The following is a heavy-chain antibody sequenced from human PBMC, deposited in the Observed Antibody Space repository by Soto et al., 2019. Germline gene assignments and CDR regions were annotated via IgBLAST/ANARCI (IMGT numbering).Heavy chain of an antibody. D-gene: IGHD2-15*01. CDR3: ARDRGGYCSSGTCYEADGRDV. J-gene: IGHJ6*01. CDR1: GGTFSSYT. CDR2: IIPILDIA. V-gene: IGHV1-69*08. Sequence: QVQLVQSGAEVKKPGSSVKVSCKASGGTFSSYTISWVRQAPGQGLEWMGRIIPILDIANDAQKFQGRVTITADKSTNTAYMELSSLRSEETAVYYCARDRGGYCSSGTCYEADGRDVWGQGTTVIVSS.